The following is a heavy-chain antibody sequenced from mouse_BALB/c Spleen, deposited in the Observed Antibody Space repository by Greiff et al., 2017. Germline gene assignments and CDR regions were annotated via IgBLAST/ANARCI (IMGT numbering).Heavy chain of an antibody. Sequence: EVHLVESGGGLVQPGGSRKLSCAASGFTFSSFGMHWVRQAPEKGLEWVAYNSSGSSTIYYADTVKGRFTISRDNPKNTLFLQMTSLRSEDTAMYYCARSGPTTVVATDYWGQGTTLTVSS. V-gene: IGHV5-17*02. D-gene: IGHD1-1*01. CDR2: NSSGSSTI. CDR3: ARSGPTTVVATDY. CDR1: GFTFSSFG. J-gene: IGHJ2*01.